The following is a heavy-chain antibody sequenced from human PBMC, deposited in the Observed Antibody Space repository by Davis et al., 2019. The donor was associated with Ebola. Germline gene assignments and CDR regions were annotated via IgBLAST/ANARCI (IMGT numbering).Heavy chain of an antibody. CDR3: AKSGLSFGVVKYHYGMDV. J-gene: IGHJ6*04. V-gene: IGHV3-23*01. CDR2: ISCSGGST. D-gene: IGHD3-3*01. CDR1: VNTFSSYA. Sequence: PAGSLRLSCTDSVNTFSSYAMTWVRQAPGKGLEWVSAISCSGGSTYYADSVKGRFTISRDNSKKTLYLQMNSLRAEGTAVYYCAKSGLSFGVVKYHYGMDVWGKGTTVTVSS.